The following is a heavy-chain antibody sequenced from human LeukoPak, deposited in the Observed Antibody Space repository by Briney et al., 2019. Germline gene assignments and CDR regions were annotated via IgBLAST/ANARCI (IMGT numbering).Heavy chain of an antibody. CDR1: GGSFSGYY. CDR2: INHSGST. J-gene: IGHJ5*02. Sequence: SETLSLTCAVYGGSFSGYYWSWIRQPPGKGLEWIWEINHSGSTNYNPSLKSRVTISVDTSKNQFSLKLSSVTGADTAVYYCARGVAFDPWGQGTLVTVSS. CDR3: ARGVAFDP. V-gene: IGHV4-34*01.